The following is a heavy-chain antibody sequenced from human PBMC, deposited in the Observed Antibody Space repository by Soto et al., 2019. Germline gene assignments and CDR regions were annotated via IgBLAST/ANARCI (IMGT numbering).Heavy chain of an antibody. V-gene: IGHV4-59*01. J-gene: IGHJ6*02. CDR2: IYYSGST. CDR1: GGSISSDY. CDR3: ARVRFGSCSGCIYYHAAYYNDTDF. Sequence: SENLYITCTVSGGSISSDYWSWVRQPPGKGLEWIGYIYYSGSTNYNPSLKSRVTISVDTSKNQFSLKLSSVTAADTAVYYCARVRFGSCSGCIYYHAAYYNDTDFLGHGTPVTV. D-gene: IGHD2-15*01.